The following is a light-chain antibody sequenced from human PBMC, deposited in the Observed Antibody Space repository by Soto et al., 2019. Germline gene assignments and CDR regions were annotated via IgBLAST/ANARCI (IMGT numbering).Light chain of an antibody. CDR1: GSDVGAYNY. CDR2: EVT. V-gene: IGLV2-14*01. Sequence: QSALTQPASVSGSPGQSITISCTGSGSDVGAYNYVSWYQQHPDKAPKLLIFEVTNRPSWVSDRFSGSKSGNTASLTISSLQAEDEADYYCSSCTSSSTPVVFGGGTKLTVL. CDR3: SSCTSSSTPVV. J-gene: IGLJ2*01.